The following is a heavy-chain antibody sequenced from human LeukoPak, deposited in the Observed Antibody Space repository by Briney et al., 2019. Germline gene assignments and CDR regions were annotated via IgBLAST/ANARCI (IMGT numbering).Heavy chain of an antibody. V-gene: IGHV4-4*07. CDR2: VYTFGIT. D-gene: IGHD3-22*01. CDR1: GGSISSHY. Sequence: SETLSLTCAVSGGSISSHYWSWIRQPAGKGLEWIGHVYTFGITNYNPSLKSRVTMSLDTSKKQFSLILSSVTAADTAVYYCAREAYYYDSSGYWDAFDIWGQGTMVTVSS. CDR3: AREAYYYDSSGYWDAFDI. J-gene: IGHJ3*02.